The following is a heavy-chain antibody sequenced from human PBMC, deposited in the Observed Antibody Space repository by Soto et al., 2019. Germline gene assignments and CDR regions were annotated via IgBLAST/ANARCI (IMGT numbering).Heavy chain of an antibody. CDR2: IYHSGST. CDR3: ARGKPGIAAAGTKTRYNWFDP. CDR1: GGSISSSKW. Sequence: PSETMSLTCAVSGGSISSSKWWSWVRQPPGRGLEWIGEIYHSGSTNYNPSLKSRVTISVDKSKNQFSLKLSSVTAADTAVYYCARGKPGIAAAGTKTRYNWFDPWGQGTLVTVSS. J-gene: IGHJ5*02. V-gene: IGHV4-4*02. D-gene: IGHD6-13*01.